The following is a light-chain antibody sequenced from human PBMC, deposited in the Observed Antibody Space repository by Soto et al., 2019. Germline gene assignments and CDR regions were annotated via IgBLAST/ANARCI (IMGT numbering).Light chain of an antibody. CDR1: QSVPNN. CDR2: DAS. CDR3: QQYESLPLT. J-gene: IGKJ5*01. Sequence: DIHLTQSPSFLSASVGYRGTMTCRPRQSVPNNMAWYQQKPGKAPKLLIYDASDLETGVPSRFSGSGSGTDFTFTISSLQPEDFATYYCQQYESLPLTFGQGTRLEIK. V-gene: IGKV1-33*01.